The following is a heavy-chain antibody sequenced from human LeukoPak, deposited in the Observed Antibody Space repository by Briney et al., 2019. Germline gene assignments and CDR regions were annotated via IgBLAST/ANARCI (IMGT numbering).Heavy chain of an antibody. J-gene: IGHJ4*02. V-gene: IGHV3-48*03. D-gene: IGHD2-15*01. Sequence: GSLRLSCAASGFTFSSYEMNWVRQAPGKGLEWVSYISSSGSTIYYADSVKGRFTISRDNAKNSLYLQMNSLRAEDTAVYYCASHRGGRYCSGGSCYSWPFDYWGQGALVTVSS. CDR3: ASHRGGRYCSGGSCYSWPFDY. CDR1: GFTFSSYE. CDR2: ISSSGSTI.